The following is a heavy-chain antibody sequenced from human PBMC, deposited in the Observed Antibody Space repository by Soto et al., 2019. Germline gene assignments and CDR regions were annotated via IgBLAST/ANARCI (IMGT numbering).Heavy chain of an antibody. J-gene: IGHJ4*02. Sequence: QVQLVQSGAEVKKPGSSVKVSCKASGGTFSTYSITWVRQAPGQGLEWMGGIIPIFGTANYAQKFQGRVTITADESTSTAYMELSSLRSEDTAVYYCASLYYYDSSGYYHPDYWGQGTLVTVSS. CDR1: GGTFSTYS. CDR2: IIPIFGTA. V-gene: IGHV1-69*01. CDR3: ASLYYYDSSGYYHPDY. D-gene: IGHD3-22*01.